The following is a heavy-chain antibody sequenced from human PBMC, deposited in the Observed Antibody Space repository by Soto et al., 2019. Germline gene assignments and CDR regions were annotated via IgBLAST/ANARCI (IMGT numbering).Heavy chain of an antibody. CDR2: ITWDGINI. V-gene: IGHV3-43*01. J-gene: IGHJ4*02. CDR1: GFTICGYT. D-gene: IGHD2-15*01. CDR3: AKDGIAWH. Sequence: GGSLRLSCTASGFTICGYTMHWVRQAPGKGLEWVSLITWDGINIEYADSVRGRFTISRDNSKNSLYLQMNGLRHEDTAFYYCAKDGIAWHWGQGTLVTVSS.